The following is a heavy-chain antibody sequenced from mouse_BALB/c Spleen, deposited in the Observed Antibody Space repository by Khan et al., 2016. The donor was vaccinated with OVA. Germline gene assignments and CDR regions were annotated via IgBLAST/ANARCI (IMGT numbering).Heavy chain of an antibody. CDR2: ISSGGTYT. Sequence: EVELVESGGGLVKPGGSLKVSCAVSGFTLSRYAMSWVRQTPEKRLEWVATISSGGTYTYYPDSVKGRFTISRDNAENTLYLQMSCLRSEDTAMYYCARSDGYYGRGAMDYWGQGTSVTVSS. D-gene: IGHD2-3*01. V-gene: IGHV5-9-3*01. CDR3: ARSDGYYGRGAMDY. CDR1: GFTLSRYA. J-gene: IGHJ4*01.